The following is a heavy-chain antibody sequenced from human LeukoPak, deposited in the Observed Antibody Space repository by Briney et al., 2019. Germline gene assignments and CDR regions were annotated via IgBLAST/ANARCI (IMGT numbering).Heavy chain of an antibody. CDR2: IYHSGST. CDR1: GYSISSGYY. D-gene: IGHD1-26*01. CDR3: ARLSPVGAT. Sequence: SETLSLTCAVSGYSISSGYYWGWIRQPPGKGLEWIGSIYHSGSTHYNPSLKSRVTISVDTSKNQSSLKLSSVTAADTAVYYCARLSPVGATWGQGTLVTVSS. J-gene: IGHJ4*02. V-gene: IGHV4-38-2*01.